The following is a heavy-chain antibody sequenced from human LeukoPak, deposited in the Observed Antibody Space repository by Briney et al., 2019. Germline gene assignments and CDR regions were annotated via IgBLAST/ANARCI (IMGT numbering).Heavy chain of an antibody. CDR3: ARDPSFQAYYYDSSGFSL. D-gene: IGHD3-22*01. Sequence: GSLRLSCVASGFTFSSFSMNWVRQAPGKGLEWVSYISSSSSSIYYADSVKGRFTISRDNAKNSLYLQMNSLRAEDTAVYYCARDPSFQAYYYDSSGFSLWGQGTLVTVSS. J-gene: IGHJ1*01. CDR2: ISSSSSSI. V-gene: IGHV3-48*01. CDR1: GFTFSSFS.